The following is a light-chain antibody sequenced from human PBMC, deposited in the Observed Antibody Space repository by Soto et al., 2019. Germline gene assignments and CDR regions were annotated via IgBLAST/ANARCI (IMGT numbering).Light chain of an antibody. J-gene: IGLJ2*01. CDR3: AAWDDSLNGVV. Sequence: QSVLTQPPSASGTPGQRVTISCSGSSSNIGSNTVNWYQQLPGTAPKLLIYSNNQRPSGVPDRFSGSESGTSASLAISGLQSEDEADYYCAAWDDSLNGVVFGGWTKLTVL. CDR2: SNN. CDR1: SSNIGSNT. V-gene: IGLV1-44*01.